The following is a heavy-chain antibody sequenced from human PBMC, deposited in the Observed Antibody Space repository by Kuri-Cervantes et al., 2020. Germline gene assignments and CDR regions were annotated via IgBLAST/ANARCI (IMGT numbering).Heavy chain of an antibody. D-gene: IGHD2-2*01. V-gene: IGHV3-30*03. Sequence: LSLTCAASGFTFSSYGMHWVRQAPGKGLEWVAVISYDGSNKYYADSVKGRFTISRDNSKNTLYMQMNSLRAEDTAVYYCARDREGDCSSTSCYAGLLGYYYGMDVCGQGTTVTVSS. J-gene: IGHJ6*02. CDR3: ARDREGDCSSTSCYAGLLGYYYGMDV. CDR2: ISYDGSNK. CDR1: GFTFSSYG.